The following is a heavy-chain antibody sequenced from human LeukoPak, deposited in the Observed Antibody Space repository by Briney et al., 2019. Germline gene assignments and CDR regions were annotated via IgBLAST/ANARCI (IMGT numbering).Heavy chain of an antibody. V-gene: IGHV3-74*01. CDR2: ISDDGSYT. CDR1: GFSFSSHW. CDR3: ASFGISWRSSY. J-gene: IGHJ4*02. D-gene: IGHD2-21*01. Sequence: QSGGSLRLSCAASGFSFSSHWVHWVRQAPGKGLAWVSRISDDGSYTSNVDSVKGRFTISRDNVNNMLYLHMNSLRAEDTAVYYCASFGISWRSSYWGQGTLVTVSS.